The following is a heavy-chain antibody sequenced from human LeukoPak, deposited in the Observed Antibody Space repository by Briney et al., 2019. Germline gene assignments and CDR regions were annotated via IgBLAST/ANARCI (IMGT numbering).Heavy chain of an antibody. D-gene: IGHD3-3*01. CDR3: ARSGDFWSGYYGVGI. CDR2: INWNGGST. CDR1: GFTFDDYG. V-gene: IGHV3-20*04. J-gene: IGHJ3*02. Sequence: PGGSLRLSCAASGFTFDDYGMSWVRQAPGKGLEWVSGINWNGGSTGYADSVKGRFTISRDNAKNSLYLQMNSLRAEDTALYYCARSGDFWSGYYGVGIWGQGTMVTVSS.